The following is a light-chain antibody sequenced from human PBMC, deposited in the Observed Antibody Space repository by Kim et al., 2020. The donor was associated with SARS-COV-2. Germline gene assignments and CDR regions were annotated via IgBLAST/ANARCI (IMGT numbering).Light chain of an antibody. J-gene: IGKJ1*01. Sequence: IQMTQSPSSLSASVADRVTITCRASQGIRNDLAWYQQKPGKAPRLLIYAASNLQSGVPSRFSGSGSDTDFTLTISSLQPEDFATYYCVQDYNYPRTFGQGTKVDIK. CDR2: AAS. CDR3: VQDYNYPRT. V-gene: IGKV1-6*02. CDR1: QGIRND.